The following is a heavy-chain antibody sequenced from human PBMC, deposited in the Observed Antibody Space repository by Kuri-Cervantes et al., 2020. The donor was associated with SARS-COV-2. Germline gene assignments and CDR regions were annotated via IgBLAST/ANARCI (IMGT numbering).Heavy chain of an antibody. CDR2: IYYSGST. Sequence: SETLSLTCAVYGGSFSGYYWSWIRQPPGKGLEWIGYIYYSGSTNYNPSLKSRVTISVDTSKNQFSLKLSSVTAADTAVYYCASHWGGQILYWGQGTLVTVSS. CDR1: GGSFSGYY. V-gene: IGHV4-59*08. J-gene: IGHJ4*02. CDR3: ASHWGGQILY. D-gene: IGHD3-16*01.